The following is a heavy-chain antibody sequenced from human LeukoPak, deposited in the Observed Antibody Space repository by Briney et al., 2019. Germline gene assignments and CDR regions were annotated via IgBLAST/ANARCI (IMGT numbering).Heavy chain of an antibody. Sequence: GGSLRLSCAASGFTFSSYSMNWVRQAPGKGLDWVSSISSSSSYIYYADSVKGRFTISRDNAKDSLYLQMNSLRAEDTAVYYCARGEDRRHSRHWGQGTLVTVSS. D-gene: IGHD1-26*01. CDR2: ISSSSSYI. CDR1: GFTFSSYS. J-gene: IGHJ4*02. V-gene: IGHV3-21*01. CDR3: ARGEDRRHSRH.